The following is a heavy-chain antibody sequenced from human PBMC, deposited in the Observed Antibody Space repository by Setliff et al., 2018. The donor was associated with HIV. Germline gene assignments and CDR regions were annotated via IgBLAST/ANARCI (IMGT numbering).Heavy chain of an antibody. J-gene: IGHJ4*02. CDR3: ARQGGYNSPLMV. D-gene: IGHD3-10*01. V-gene: IGHV4-39*01. CDR2: IYYSGST. Sequence: SETLSLTCIVSGGSISSSSYYWGWVRQPPGKGLEWIASIYYSGSTYHNPSLKSRVTTSVDTSKNQFSLKLTSVTAADTAVYYCARQGGYNSPLMVWGQGKLVTVSS. CDR1: GGSISSSSYY.